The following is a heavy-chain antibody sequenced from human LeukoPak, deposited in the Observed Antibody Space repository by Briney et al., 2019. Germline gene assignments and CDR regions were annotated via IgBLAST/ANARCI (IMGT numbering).Heavy chain of an antibody. Sequence: SETLSLTCTISAGSMNTYFWTWVRQPAGKGLEWIGRISGSGPAYYNPSLESRVTISLDTANNQLFLRMTSVSAADTAVYYCARGTELTRTSGNYSFDYWGQGTLVSISS. D-gene: IGHD1-7*01. CDR3: ARGTELTRTSGNYSFDY. V-gene: IGHV4-4*07. CDR1: AGSMNTYF. J-gene: IGHJ4*02. CDR2: ISGSGPA.